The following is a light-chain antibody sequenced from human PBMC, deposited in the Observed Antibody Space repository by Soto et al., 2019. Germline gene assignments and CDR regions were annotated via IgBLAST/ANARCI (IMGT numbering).Light chain of an antibody. J-gene: IGLJ3*02. CDR1: SSDVGGYKY. CDR2: EVN. CDR3: CSYTSSSILM. V-gene: IGLV2-14*01. Sequence: QSVLTQPASVSGSPGQSITISCTGTSSDVGGYKYVSWYQHHPGKAPKLMIYEVNNRPSGISNRFSGSKSGNTASLTISGLQAEDEADYYCCSYTSSSILMFGGGTKLTVL.